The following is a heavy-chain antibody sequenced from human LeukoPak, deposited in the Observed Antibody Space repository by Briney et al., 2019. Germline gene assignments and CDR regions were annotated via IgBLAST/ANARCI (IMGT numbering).Heavy chain of an antibody. CDR3: AIMGAFDI. J-gene: IGHJ3*02. CDR2: INHSGST. CDR1: GYSIKSGYS. V-gene: IGHV4-38-2*02. D-gene: IGHD3-16*01. Sequence: SETLSLTCSVSGYSIKSGYSWGWVRQPPGKGLEWIGEINHSGSTNYNPSLKSRVTISVDTSKNQFSLKLSSVTAADTAVYYCAIMGAFDIWGQGTMVTVSS.